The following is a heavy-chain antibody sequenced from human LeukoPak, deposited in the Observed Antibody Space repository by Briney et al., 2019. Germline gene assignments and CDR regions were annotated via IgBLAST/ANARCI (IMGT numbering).Heavy chain of an antibody. J-gene: IGHJ6*03. CDR3: AKGIGRYSGYDWGGYYMDV. CDR1: GFTFDDYA. D-gene: IGHD5-12*01. V-gene: IGHV3-9*03. Sequence: PGRSLRLSCAASGFTFDDYAMHWVRQAPGKGLEWVSGISWNSGSIGYAGSVKGRFTISGDNAKNSLYLQMNSLRAEDMALYYCAKGIGRYSGYDWGGYYMDVWGKGTTVTVSS. CDR2: ISWNSGSI.